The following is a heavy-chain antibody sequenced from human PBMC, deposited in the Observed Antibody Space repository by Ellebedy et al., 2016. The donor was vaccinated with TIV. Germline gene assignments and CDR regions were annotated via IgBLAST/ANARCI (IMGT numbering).Heavy chain of an antibody. CDR1: GFTFTSSA. CDR2: IVVGSGNT. V-gene: IGHV1-58*01. D-gene: IGHD2-15*01. Sequence: SVKVSXXASGFTFTSSAVQWVRQARGQRLEWIGWIVVGSGNTNYAQKFQERVTITRDMSTSTAYMELSSLRSEDTAVYYCAALYCSGGSCQRNYYYYGMDVWGQGTTVTVSS. CDR3: AALYCSGGSCQRNYYYYGMDV. J-gene: IGHJ6*02.